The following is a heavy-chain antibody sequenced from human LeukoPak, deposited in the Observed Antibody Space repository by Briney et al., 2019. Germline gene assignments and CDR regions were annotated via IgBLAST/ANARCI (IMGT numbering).Heavy chain of an antibody. D-gene: IGHD3-22*01. V-gene: IGHV3-23*01. CDR2: ISNSGGST. J-gene: IGHJ4*02. CDR3: TTYYYDSSGYSGFDY. Sequence: GGSPRLSCAVSGFTFSYFAMIWVRQPPGKGLEWVSTISNSGGSTYYADSVKGRFTISRDNSKNTLYLQMNSLRSEDTAVYYCTTYYYDSSGYSGFDYWGQGTLVTVSS. CDR1: GFTFSYFA.